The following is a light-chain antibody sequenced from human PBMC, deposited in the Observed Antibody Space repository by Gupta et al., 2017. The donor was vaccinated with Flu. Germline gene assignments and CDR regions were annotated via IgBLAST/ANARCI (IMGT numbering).Light chain of an antibody. CDR1: SSNIGNNY. CDR3: GTWDSSLSAVV. Sequence: QSVLTQPPSVSAAPGQKVTISCSGSSSNIGNNYVSWYQQLPGTAPKLLFYENNKRPSGIPDRFSGFKSGTSATLGITGLQTGDEADYYCGTWDSSLSAVVFGGGTKLTVL. V-gene: IGLV1-51*02. CDR2: ENN. J-gene: IGLJ2*01.